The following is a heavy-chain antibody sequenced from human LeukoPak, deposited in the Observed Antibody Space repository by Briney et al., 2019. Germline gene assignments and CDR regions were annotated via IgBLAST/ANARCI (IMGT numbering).Heavy chain of an antibody. Sequence: SETLSLTCTVSGGSISSYYWSWIRQPPGKGLEWIGYIYYSGSTNYNPSLKSRVTISVDTSKNQFSLKLSSVTAADTAVYYCARLNIPTYHDAFDIWGQGTMVTVSS. V-gene: IGHV4-59*08. J-gene: IGHJ3*02. D-gene: IGHD2/OR15-2a*01. CDR3: ARLNIPTYHDAFDI. CDR2: IYYSGST. CDR1: GGSISSYY.